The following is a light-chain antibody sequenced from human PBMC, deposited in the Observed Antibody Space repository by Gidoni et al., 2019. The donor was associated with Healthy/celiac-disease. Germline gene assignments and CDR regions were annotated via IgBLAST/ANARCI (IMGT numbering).Light chain of an antibody. CDR3: QQYYSYPRT. J-gene: IGKJ1*01. CDR2: AAS. Sequence: AIRMTQSPSSFSASTGDRVTITCRASQGISSYLAWYQQKPGKAPKLLIYAASILQSGVPARLSGSGSGTDFTLTISCLQSEDFATYYCQQYYSYPRTFGQGTKVEIK. V-gene: IGKV1-8*01. CDR1: QGISSY.